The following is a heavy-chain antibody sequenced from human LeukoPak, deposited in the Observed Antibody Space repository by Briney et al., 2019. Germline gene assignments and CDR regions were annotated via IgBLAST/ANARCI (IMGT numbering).Heavy chain of an antibody. D-gene: IGHD5-18*01. J-gene: IGHJ4*02. V-gene: IGHV4-4*02. CDR3: ARDIGYGGIDY. Sequence: PSGTLSLTCAVSGGSISSSNWWCWVRQPPGKGLEGIGEIYHSGSTNYNPSLKSRATISVDKSKNQFSLKLSSVIAADTAVYYCARDIGYGGIDYWGQGTLVTVSS. CDR1: GGSISSSNW. CDR2: IYHSGST.